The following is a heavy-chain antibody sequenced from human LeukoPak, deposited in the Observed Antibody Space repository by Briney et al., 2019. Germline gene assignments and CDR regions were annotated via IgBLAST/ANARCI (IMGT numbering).Heavy chain of an antibody. D-gene: IGHD4-17*01. CDR1: GFTFNDYW. V-gene: IGHV3-74*01. J-gene: IGHJ6*02. Sequence: GGSLRLSCVASGFTFNDYWMHWVRRAPGKGLVWVSRIKYDGSSTNSADSVKGRFTISRDDAKNTLYLQMNSLRVEDTAVYYCARGLRGNYGMDVWGPGTTVTVSS. CDR3: ARGLRGNYGMDV. CDR2: IKYDGSST.